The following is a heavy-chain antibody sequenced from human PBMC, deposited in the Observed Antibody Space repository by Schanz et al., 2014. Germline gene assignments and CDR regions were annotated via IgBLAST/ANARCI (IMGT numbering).Heavy chain of an antibody. J-gene: IGHJ4*02. Sequence: EVQLVESGGGVVQPGRSLRLSCAASGFTFSDHYMDWVRQAPGKGLEWVSGISGSGGSTYYADSVKGRFTISRDNSKTTLSLQMNSLRAGDTAVYYCARGTDWNLHYWGQGALVTVSS. CDR2: ISGSGGST. CDR3: ARGTDWNLHY. CDR1: GFTFSDHY. D-gene: IGHD1-1*01. V-gene: IGHV3-23*04.